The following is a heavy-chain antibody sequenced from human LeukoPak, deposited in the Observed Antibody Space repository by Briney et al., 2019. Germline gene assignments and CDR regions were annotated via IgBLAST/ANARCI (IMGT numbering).Heavy chain of an antibody. V-gene: IGHV3-53*05. CDR2: IYSGGST. CDR3: ARNWFDP. J-gene: IGHJ5*02. CDR1: GFTFSSDY. Sequence: GGSLRLSCAASGFTFSSDYMSWVRQAPGKGLEWVSVIYSGGSTYYADSVKGRFTISRDKSKNTVYLQMNSLRFEDTAMYYCARNWFDPWGQGTLVTGSS.